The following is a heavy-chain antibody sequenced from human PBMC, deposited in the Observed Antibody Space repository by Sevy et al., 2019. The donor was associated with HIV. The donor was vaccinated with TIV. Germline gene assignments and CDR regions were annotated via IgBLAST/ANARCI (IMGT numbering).Heavy chain of an antibody. CDR3: AREDDLWSYFDY. Sequence: GGSLRLSCAASGFTFSSYAMHWVRQAPGKGLEWVAVISYDGSNKYYADSVKGRFTISRDNSKNTLYLQMNSLRAEDTAVYYCAREDDLWSYFDYWGQGTLVTVSS. CDR1: GFTFSSYA. V-gene: IGHV3-30-3*01. D-gene: IGHD3-3*01. CDR2: ISYDGSNK. J-gene: IGHJ4*02.